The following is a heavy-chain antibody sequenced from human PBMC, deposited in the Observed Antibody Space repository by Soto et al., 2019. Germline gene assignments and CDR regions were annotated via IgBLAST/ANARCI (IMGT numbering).Heavy chain of an antibody. CDR2: ISSSSSTI. CDR1: GFTFSSYS. V-gene: IGHV3-48*02. Sequence: GGSLRLSCAASGFTFSSYSMNWVRQAPGKGLEWVSYISSSSSTIYYADSVKGRFTISRDNAKNSLYLQMNSLRDEDTAVYYCARGNRSLLQLAVYYYGMDVWGQGTTVTVSS. D-gene: IGHD5-18*01. J-gene: IGHJ6*02. CDR3: ARGNRSLLQLAVYYYGMDV.